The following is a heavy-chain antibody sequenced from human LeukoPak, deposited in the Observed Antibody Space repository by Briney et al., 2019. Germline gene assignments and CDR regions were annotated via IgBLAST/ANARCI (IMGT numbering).Heavy chain of an antibody. CDR1: GGSISSYY. D-gene: IGHD1-1*01. CDR2: IYTSGST. Sequence: SETLSLTCTVSGGSISSYYWSWIRQPAGKGLEWIGRIYTSGSTNYNPSLKSRVTMSVDTSKNQFSLKLSSVSAADTAVYYCATSELDRYNWNDGYYYYYYMDVWGKGTTVTVSS. CDR3: ATSELDRYNWNDGYYYYYYMDV. V-gene: IGHV4-4*07. J-gene: IGHJ6*03.